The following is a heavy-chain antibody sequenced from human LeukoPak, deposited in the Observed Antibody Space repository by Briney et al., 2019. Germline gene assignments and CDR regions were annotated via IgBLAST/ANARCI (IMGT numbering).Heavy chain of an antibody. V-gene: IGHV1-2*02. Sequence: ASVKVSCKAPGYTFTDYYMHWVRQAPGQGLEWMGLISPNSGGTYYAQKFQGRVTMTRDTSISTVYMELSRLRSDEKAVFYCARGRDYYDSSGYLYYFDYWGQGTLVTVSS. D-gene: IGHD3-22*01. CDR2: ISPNSGGT. J-gene: IGHJ4*02. CDR3: ARGRDYYDSSGYLYYFDY. CDR1: GYTFTDYY.